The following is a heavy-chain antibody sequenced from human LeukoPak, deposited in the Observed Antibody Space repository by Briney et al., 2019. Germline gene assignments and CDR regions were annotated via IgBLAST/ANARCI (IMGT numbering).Heavy chain of an antibody. CDR1: GGTFSSHA. CDR3: ARDSKEEWLFSPRSGGFDP. CDR2: IIPIFGTA. J-gene: IGHJ5*02. Sequence: SVKVSCKASGGTFSSHAISWVRQAPGQGLEWMGGIIPIFGTANYAQKFQGRVTITADESTSTAYMELSSLRSEDTAVYYCARDSKEEWLFSPRSGGFDPWGQGTLVTVSS. V-gene: IGHV1-69*13. D-gene: IGHD3-3*01.